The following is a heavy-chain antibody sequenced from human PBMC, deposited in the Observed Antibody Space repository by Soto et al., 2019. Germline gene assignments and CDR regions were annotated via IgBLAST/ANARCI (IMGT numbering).Heavy chain of an antibody. D-gene: IGHD5-18*01. CDR3: ARESDTAMAPDAFDI. CDR2: IIPILGIA. J-gene: IGHJ3*02. Sequence: SVKVSCKASGGTFSSYTISWVRQAPGQGLEWMGRIIPILGIANYAQKFQGRVTITADKSTSTAYMELSSLRSEDTAVYYCARESDTAMAPDAFDIWGQGTMVTVSS. V-gene: IGHV1-69*04. CDR1: GGTFSSYT.